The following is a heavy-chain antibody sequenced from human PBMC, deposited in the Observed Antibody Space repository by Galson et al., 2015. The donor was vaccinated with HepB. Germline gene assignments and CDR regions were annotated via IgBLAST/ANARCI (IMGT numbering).Heavy chain of an antibody. CDR3: ARLANGGLDY. CDR2: IDSDGSST. V-gene: IGHV3-74*01. J-gene: IGHJ4*02. D-gene: IGHD3-10*01. CDR1: GFTFKNYW. Sequence: SLRLSCAASGFTFKNYWMHWVRQAPGKGLVWVSRIDSDGSSTIYAESVKGRFTMSRDNAKNTLYLQMNSLRAEDTAVYYCARLANGGLDYWGQGTLVTVSS.